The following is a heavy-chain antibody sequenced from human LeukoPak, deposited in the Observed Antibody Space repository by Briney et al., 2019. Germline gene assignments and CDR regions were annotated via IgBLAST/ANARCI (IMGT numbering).Heavy chain of an antibody. Sequence: SSETLSLTCTVSGASVSSGGYYWSWIRQPPGKGLEWIGYMYYSGSTNYNPSLKSRVTISVDTSKNQFSLKLSSVTAADTAVYYCARFPPGIAVAGHNDYWGQGTLVIDSS. CDR1: GASVSSGGYY. V-gene: IGHV4-61*08. D-gene: IGHD6-19*01. CDR2: MYYSGST. CDR3: ARFPPGIAVAGHNDY. J-gene: IGHJ4*02.